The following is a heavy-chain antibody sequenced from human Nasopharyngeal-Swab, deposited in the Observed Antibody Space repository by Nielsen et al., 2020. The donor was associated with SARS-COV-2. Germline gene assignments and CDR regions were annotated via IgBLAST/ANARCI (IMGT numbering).Heavy chain of an antibody. V-gene: IGHV1-69*10. CDR1: GDTLTNSA. D-gene: IGHD5-12*01. J-gene: IGHJ4*02. CDR2: IVPALGLP. Sequence: SVKVSCKTSGDTLTNSAISWVRQAAAQGLEWMGGIVPALGLPNYAQKFRGRVTISADRSTTTSYLELSSLRSEDTAIYYCAREGEYGAYDAPDYWGQGTLVTVSS. CDR3: AREGEYGAYDAPDY.